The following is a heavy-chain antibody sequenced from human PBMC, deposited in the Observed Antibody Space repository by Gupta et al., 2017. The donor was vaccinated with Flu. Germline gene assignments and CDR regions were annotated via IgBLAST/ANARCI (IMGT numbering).Heavy chain of an antibody. J-gene: IGHJ4*02. CDR3: ASNDRDGYNNIDD. CDR2: IHPNRGDT. V-gene: IGHV1-2*02. D-gene: IGHD5-12*01. Sequence: MDWVRQAPGQGLEWMGGIHPNRGDTNYEQQFHGRVTMTRDTSISTAYMERTRLTSDDTAVNYWASNDRDGYNNIDDWGQGTRVTVSS.